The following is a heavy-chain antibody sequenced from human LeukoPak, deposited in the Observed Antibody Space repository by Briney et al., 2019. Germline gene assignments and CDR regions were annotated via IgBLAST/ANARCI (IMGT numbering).Heavy chain of an antibody. D-gene: IGHD3-22*01. CDR1: GYTFTVYY. V-gene: IGHV1-2*06. J-gene: IGHJ4*02. CDR2: INPNSGGT. Sequence: ASVKVSCXASGYTFTVYYMHWVRQAHGQGLEWMGRINPNSGGTNYAQKFQGRVTMTRDTSISTAYMELSRLRSDDTAVYYCARVGVYDSSGYYVGDDYWGQGTLVTVSS. CDR3: ARVGVYDSSGYYVGDDY.